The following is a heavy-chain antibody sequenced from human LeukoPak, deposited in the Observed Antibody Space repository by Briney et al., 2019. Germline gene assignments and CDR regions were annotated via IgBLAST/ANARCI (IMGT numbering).Heavy chain of an antibody. Sequence: SGGSLRLSCAASEFTFSGYAMTWVRQAPGKGLEWVSGINGSGGSTYYTDSVKGRFTISRDNSKRTLYLQMNSLRAEDTAVYYCAKSTTVSSYRQYYFDSWGQGTLVTVSS. CDR2: INGSGGST. V-gene: IGHV3-23*01. CDR3: AKSTTVSSYRQYYFDS. J-gene: IGHJ4*02. D-gene: IGHD5-12*01. CDR1: EFTFSGYA.